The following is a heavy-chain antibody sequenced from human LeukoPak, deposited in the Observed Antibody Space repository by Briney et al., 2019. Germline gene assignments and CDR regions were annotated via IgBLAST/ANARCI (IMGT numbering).Heavy chain of an antibody. D-gene: IGHD2/OR15-2a*01. CDR2: IYYSGST. V-gene: IGHV4-31*03. CDR1: GGSISSGGYY. CDR3: ARLVENQVPFDY. J-gene: IGHJ4*02. Sequence: PSETLSLTCTVSGGSISSGGYYWSWIRQHPGKGLEWIGYIYYSGSTYYNPSLKSRVTISVDTSKNQFSLKLSSVTAADTAVYYCARLVENQVPFDYWGQGTLVTVSS.